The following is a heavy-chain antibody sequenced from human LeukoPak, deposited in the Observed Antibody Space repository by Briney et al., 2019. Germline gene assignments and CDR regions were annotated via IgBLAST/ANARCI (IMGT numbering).Heavy chain of an antibody. V-gene: IGHV4-59*01. CDR2: VSYNGNT. D-gene: IGHD3-9*01. CDR1: GDFLNNSL. J-gene: IGHJ5*02. CDR3: ARAGVFLTGYGGDWFDP. Sequence: SETLSLTCAVSGDFLNNSLWSWIRQPPGEGLEWIGDVSYNGNTNHNPSLKSRVTMSVDTSKNYFSLTVTSVTAADTAVYYCARAGVFLTGYGGDWFDPWGQGTLVTVSS.